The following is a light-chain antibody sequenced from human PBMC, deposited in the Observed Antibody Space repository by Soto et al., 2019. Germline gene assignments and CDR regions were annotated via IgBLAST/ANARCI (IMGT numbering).Light chain of an antibody. CDR2: GTC. CDR3: QHFGDWPT. J-gene: IGKJ1*01. CDR1: QSVRKN. V-gene: IGKV3-15*01. Sequence: EIVMTQSPATLLLSTGETATLSCRASQSVRKNLAWYQQQPGEAPSLLIYGTCNRATVIPDSISGGRGGAEFTLTISLQQAEDFGVYCCQHFGDWPTFGQGTKVDIK.